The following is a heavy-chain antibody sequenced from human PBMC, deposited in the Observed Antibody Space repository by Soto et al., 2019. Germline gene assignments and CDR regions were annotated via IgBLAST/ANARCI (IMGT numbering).Heavy chain of an antibody. V-gene: IGHV1-2*02. D-gene: IGHD1-26*01. J-gene: IGHJ4*02. CDR1: GYTFTGHY. CDR3: GGGRSGQIVVFY. Sequence: GASVKVSCKASGYTFTGHYIHWVRQAPEQGPEWMGEIGPESGATRYAQKFQGRVTMTRDMSITTVYMELNNLSPDDTAVCYCGGGRSGQIVVFYWGQGTPVTVSS. CDR2: IGPESGAT.